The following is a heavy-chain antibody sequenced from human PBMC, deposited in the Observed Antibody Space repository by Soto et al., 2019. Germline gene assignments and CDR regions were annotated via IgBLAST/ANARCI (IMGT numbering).Heavy chain of an antibody. Sequence: PSETLSLTCTVSGGSISSYYWSWIRQPAGKGLEWIGRIYTSGSTNYNPSLKSRVTMSVDTSKNQFSLKLSSVTAADTAVYYCARDRGIYDSSGYIWFDPWGQGTLVTVS. J-gene: IGHJ5*02. V-gene: IGHV4-4*07. D-gene: IGHD3-22*01. CDR2: IYTSGST. CDR1: GGSISSYY. CDR3: ARDRGIYDSSGYIWFDP.